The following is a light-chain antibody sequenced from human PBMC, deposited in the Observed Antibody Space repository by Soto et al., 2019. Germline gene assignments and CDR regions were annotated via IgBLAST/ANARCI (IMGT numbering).Light chain of an antibody. Sequence: QSVLTQPPSXXGXPGXRXTIXXTGSSSNIGAGYDVHWYQQLPGTAPKLLIYGNSNRPSGVPDRFSGSKSGTSASLAITGLQAEDEADYYCQSYDSSLSAVVFGGGTQLTVL. J-gene: IGLJ2*01. CDR2: GNS. CDR1: SSNIGAGYD. V-gene: IGLV1-40*01. CDR3: QSYDSSLSAVV.